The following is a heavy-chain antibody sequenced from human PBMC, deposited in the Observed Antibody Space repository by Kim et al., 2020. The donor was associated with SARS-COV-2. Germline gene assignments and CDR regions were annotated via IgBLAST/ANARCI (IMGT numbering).Heavy chain of an antibody. CDR1: GFTFDDYT. D-gene: IGHD3-22*01. V-gene: IGHV3-43*01. Sequence: GGSLRLSCAASGFTFDDYTMHWVRQAPGKGLEWVSLISWDGGSTYYADSVKGRFTISRDNSKNSLYLQMNSLRTEDTALYYCAKGGTMIVVDYYFDYWGQGTLVTVSS. J-gene: IGHJ4*02. CDR3: AKGGTMIVVDYYFDY. CDR2: ISWDGGST.